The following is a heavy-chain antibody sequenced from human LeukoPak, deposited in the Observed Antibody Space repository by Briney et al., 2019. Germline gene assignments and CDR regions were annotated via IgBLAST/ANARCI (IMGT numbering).Heavy chain of an antibody. V-gene: IGHV3-48*01. CDR3: ARDIQLGY. CDR1: GFTFNTYT. Sequence: GSLRLSCAASGFTFNTYTMNWVRQAPGKGLEWVSYISGSSGIIDYADSVRGRFTISRDNAKNSLYLQMNSLRAEDTAVYYCARDIQLGYWGQGTLVTVSS. J-gene: IGHJ4*02. CDR2: ISGSSGII. D-gene: IGHD5-18*01.